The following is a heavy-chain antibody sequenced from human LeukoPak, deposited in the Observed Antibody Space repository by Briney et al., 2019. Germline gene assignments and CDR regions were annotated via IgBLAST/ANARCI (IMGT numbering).Heavy chain of an antibody. J-gene: IGHJ4*02. CDR3: ARVRCTSTRCFRDY. CDR2: ISSSSTTI. Sequence: GGSLRLSCAASGFSFSNYGLNWVRQAPGKGLEWVSYISSSSTTINYADSVKGRFTISRDNAKNSLYVQMSSLRAEDTAVYYCARVRCTSTRCFRDYWGQGTLVTVSS. D-gene: IGHD2-2*01. V-gene: IGHV3-48*01. CDR1: GFSFSNYG.